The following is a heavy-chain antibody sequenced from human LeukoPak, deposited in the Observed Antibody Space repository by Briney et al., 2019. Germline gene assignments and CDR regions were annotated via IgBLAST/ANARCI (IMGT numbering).Heavy chain of an antibody. CDR2: IGGSGDST. Sequence: GGSLRLSCAASGFSFSSYAMNWVRQAPGKGLEWVSAIGGSGDSTYYADSVKGRFTISRDNSKNTLYLQMNSLRAEDTAVYYCAKAYHDSGCLIDYWGQGTLVTVSS. CDR1: GFSFSSYA. CDR3: AKAYHDSGCLIDY. D-gene: IGHD6-19*01. J-gene: IGHJ4*02. V-gene: IGHV3-23*01.